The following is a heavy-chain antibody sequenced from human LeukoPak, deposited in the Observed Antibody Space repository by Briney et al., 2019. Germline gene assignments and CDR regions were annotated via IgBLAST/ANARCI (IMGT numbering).Heavy chain of an antibody. CDR3: ARDGPPSYYYDSRSDYFDY. Sequence: SVTVSCKASGGTFSSYAISWVRQAPGQGLEWMGGIIPIFGTANYAQKFQGRVTITADESTSTAYMELSRLRSEDTAVYYCARDGPPSYYYDSRSDYFDYWGQGTLVTVSS. CDR2: IIPIFGTA. J-gene: IGHJ4*02. V-gene: IGHV1-69*13. D-gene: IGHD3-22*01. CDR1: GGTFSSYA.